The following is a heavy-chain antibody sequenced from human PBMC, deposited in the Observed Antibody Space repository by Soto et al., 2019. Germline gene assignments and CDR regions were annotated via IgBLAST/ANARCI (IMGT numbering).Heavy chain of an antibody. CDR2: ISYDGSNK. D-gene: IGHD3-10*01. CDR1: GFTFSSYA. CDR3: ASDYGSGSYDGYYGMDV. Sequence: PGGSLRLSCAASGFTFSSYAMHWVRQAPGKGLEWVAVISYDGSNKYYADSVKGRFTISRDNSKNTLYLQMNSLRAEDTAVYYCASDYGSGSYDGYYGMDVWGQGTTVTV. J-gene: IGHJ6*02. V-gene: IGHV3-30-3*01.